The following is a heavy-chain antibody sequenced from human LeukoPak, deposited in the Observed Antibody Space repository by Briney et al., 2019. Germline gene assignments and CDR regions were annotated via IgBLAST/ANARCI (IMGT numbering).Heavy chain of an antibody. Sequence: GGSLRLSCAASGFTFSNYAMSWVRQAPGKGLEWVSAISGSGGSTYYADSVKGRFTISRDNSKNTLYLQMNSLRAEDTAVYYCAKGQYYYDSSGYDYWGQGTLVTVSS. D-gene: IGHD3-22*01. CDR3: AKGQYYYDSSGYDY. CDR1: GFTFSNYA. V-gene: IGHV3-23*01. CDR2: ISGSGGST. J-gene: IGHJ4*02.